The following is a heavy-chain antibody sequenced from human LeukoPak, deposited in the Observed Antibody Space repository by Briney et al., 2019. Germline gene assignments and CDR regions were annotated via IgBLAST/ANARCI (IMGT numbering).Heavy chain of an antibody. Sequence: SETLSLTCAVSGGSIRSSSYYWGWIRQPPGKGLEWIGSIYYSGTTYYNPSLKSRVTISVDTSKNQFSLNLNSVTAADTAVYYCATQVGAARTYFDYWGQGTLVTVAS. CDR2: IYYSGTT. CDR1: GGSIRSSSYY. V-gene: IGHV4-39*01. J-gene: IGHJ4*02. CDR3: ATQVGAARTYFDY. D-gene: IGHD6-6*01.